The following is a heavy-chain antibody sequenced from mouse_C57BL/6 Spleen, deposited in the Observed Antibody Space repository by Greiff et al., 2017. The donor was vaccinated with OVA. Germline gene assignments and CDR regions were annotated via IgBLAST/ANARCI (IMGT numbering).Heavy chain of an antibody. D-gene: IGHD1-1*01. CDR1: SYTFTDYE. V-gene: IGHV1-15*01. Sequence: QVQLKESGAELVRPGASVTLSCKASSYTFTDYEMHWVKQTPVHGLEWIGAIDPETGGTAYNQKFKGKAILTADKSSSTAYMELRSLTSEDSAVYYCTREPGTVVAKGYWYFDVWGTGTTVTVSS. CDR2: IDPETGGT. J-gene: IGHJ1*03. CDR3: TREPGTVVAKGYWYFDV.